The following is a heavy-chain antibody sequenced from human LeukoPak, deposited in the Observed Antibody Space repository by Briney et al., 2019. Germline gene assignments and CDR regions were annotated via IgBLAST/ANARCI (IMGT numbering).Heavy chain of an antibody. Sequence: PGGSLRLSCAASGFTFSSYGMHWVRQAPGKGLEWVAVIWYDGSNKYYADSVKGRFTISRDNSKNTLYLQMNSLRAEDTAVYYCARARRRDGYNWIDYWGQGTLVTVSS. J-gene: IGHJ4*02. CDR2: IWYDGSNK. V-gene: IGHV3-33*01. CDR1: GFTFSSYG. CDR3: ARARRRDGYNWIDY. D-gene: IGHD5-24*01.